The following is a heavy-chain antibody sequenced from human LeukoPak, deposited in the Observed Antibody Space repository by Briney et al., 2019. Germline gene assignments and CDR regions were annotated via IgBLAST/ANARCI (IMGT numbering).Heavy chain of an antibody. CDR1: GYSFTSYR. CDR2: IYPGDSDT. V-gene: IGHV5-51*01. D-gene: IGHD3-9*01. CDR3: ARRNYDILTGYLYNWFDP. Sequence: GESLKISCQGSGYSFTSYRIGWVRQMPGKGLEWMGIIYPGDSDTRYSPSFQGQVTISADKSISTAYLQWSSLKASDTAMYYCARRNYDILTGYLYNWFDPWGQGTLVTVSS. J-gene: IGHJ5*02.